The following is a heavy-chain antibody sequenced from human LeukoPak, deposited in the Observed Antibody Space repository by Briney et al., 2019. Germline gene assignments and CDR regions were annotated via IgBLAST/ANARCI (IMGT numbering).Heavy chain of an antibody. CDR2: ITSNGGST. J-gene: IGHJ5*02. D-gene: IGHD1-26*01. Sequence: GGSLRLSCSASGFTFSTNSMHWVRQAPGKGLEFVSAITSNGGSTYYADSVKGRFTISRDNSKNTLYLQMSSLRAEGTAVYYCVTVGMTSIWSYLRFDPRGQGTLVSVSS. V-gene: IGHV3-64D*08. CDR1: GFTFSTNS. CDR3: VTVGMTSIWSYLRFDP.